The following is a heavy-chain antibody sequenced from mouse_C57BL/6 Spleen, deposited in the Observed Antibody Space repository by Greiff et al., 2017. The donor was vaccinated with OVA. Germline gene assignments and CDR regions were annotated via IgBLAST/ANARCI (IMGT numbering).Heavy chain of an antibody. V-gene: IGHV1-15*01. J-gene: IGHJ2*01. Sequence: VQLQQSGAELVRPGASVTLSCKASGYTFTDYEMHWVKPTPVHGLEWIGAIDPETGGTAYNQKFKGKAILTADKSSSTAYMELRSLTSEDSAVYYCTIYDYPFDYWGQGTTLTVSS. CDR1: GYTFTDYE. CDR2: IDPETGGT. D-gene: IGHD2-4*01. CDR3: TIYDYPFDY.